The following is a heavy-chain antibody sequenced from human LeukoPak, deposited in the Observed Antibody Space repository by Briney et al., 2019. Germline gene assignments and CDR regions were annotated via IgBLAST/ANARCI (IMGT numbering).Heavy chain of an antibody. CDR2: INPNSGGT. CDR3: VRAYCSGGSCYSDPYWYFDL. CDR1: GYTFTGYY. V-gene: IGHV1-2*02. D-gene: IGHD2-15*01. J-gene: IGHJ2*01. Sequence: ASVKVSCKASGYTFTGYYMHWVRQAPGQGLEWMGWINPNSGGTNYAQKFQGRVTMTRDTSISTAYMELSRLRSDDTAVYHCVRAYCSGGSCYSDPYWYFDLWGRGTLVTVSS.